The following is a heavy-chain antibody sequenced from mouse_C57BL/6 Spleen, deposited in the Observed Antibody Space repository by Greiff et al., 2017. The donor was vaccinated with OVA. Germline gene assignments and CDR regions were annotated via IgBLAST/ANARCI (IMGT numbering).Heavy chain of an antibody. CDR1: GFTFSSYG. D-gene: IGHD2-4*01. J-gene: IGHJ4*01. CDR2: ISSGGSYT. Sequence: EVQLVESGGDLVKPGGSLKLSCAASGFTFSSYGMSWVRQTPDKRLEWVATISSGGSYTYYPDSVKGRFTISRDNAKNTLYLQMSSLKSEDTAMYYCARQGGDEYDVNYAMDYWGQGTSVTVAS. CDR3: ARQGGDEYDVNYAMDY. V-gene: IGHV5-6*01.